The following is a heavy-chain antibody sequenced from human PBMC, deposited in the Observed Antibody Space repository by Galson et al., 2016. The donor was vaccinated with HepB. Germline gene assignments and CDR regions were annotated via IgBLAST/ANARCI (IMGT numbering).Heavy chain of an antibody. CDR2: ISGSGGST. J-gene: IGHJ4*02. Sequence: SLRLSCAASGFTFRSYAMSWVRQAPGKGLEWVSTISGSGGSTHYADSVKARLTVSRDNYRNTLFLQMHSLRDDGTAVYYCARGHAGYSSSWDRSFAYSAQGTLVTDSS. CDR3: ARGHAGYSSSWDRSFAY. CDR1: GFTFRSYA. V-gene: IGHV3-23*01. D-gene: IGHD6-13*01.